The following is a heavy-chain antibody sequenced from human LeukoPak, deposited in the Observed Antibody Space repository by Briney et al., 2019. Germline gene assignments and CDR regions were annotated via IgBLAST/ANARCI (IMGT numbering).Heavy chain of an antibody. D-gene: IGHD6-13*01. CDR2: ISSSSSFI. Sequence: GGSLTLSCAASGFTFSSYSMNWVRQAPGKGLEWVSSISSSSSFIYYADSVKGRFTISRDNAKNSLYLQMNSLRAEDTAVYYCVRTWGSGYSAPPGDWGQGSLVTVSS. J-gene: IGHJ4*02. V-gene: IGHV3-21*01. CDR3: VRTWGSGYSAPPGD. CDR1: GFTFSSYS.